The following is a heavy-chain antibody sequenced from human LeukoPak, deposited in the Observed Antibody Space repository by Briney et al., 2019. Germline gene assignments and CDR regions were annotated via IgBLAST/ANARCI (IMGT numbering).Heavy chain of an antibody. V-gene: IGHV5-51*01. Sequence: GESLKISCKGSGYSFTSYWIGWVRQLPGKGLEWMGIIYPGGSDTRYSPSFQGQVTISADKSISTAYLQWSSLKASDTAMYYCARHSTSSWYHYYYYYGMDVWGQGTTVTVSS. D-gene: IGHD6-13*01. CDR3: ARHSTSSWYHYYYYYGMDV. CDR2: IYPGGSDT. J-gene: IGHJ6*02. CDR1: GYSFTSYW.